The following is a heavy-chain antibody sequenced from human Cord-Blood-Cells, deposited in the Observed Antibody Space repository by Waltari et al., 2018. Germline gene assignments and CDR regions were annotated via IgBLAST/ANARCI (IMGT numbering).Heavy chain of an antibody. CDR2: INQSGST. CDR1: GGSFSGYY. J-gene: IGHJ3*02. CDR3: ARATSWGWGAFDI. V-gene: IGHV4-34*01. Sequence: QVQLQQWGAGLLKPSETLSLTCAVYGGSFSGYYWSWIRQPPGKGLEWIGEINQSGSTNYNPSLKSRVTISVDTSKNQFSLKLSSVTAADTAVYYCARATSWGWGAFDIWGQGTMVTVSS. D-gene: IGHD3-16*01.